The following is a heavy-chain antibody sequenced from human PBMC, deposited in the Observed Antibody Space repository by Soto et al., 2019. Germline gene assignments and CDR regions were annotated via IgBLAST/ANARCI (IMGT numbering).Heavy chain of an antibody. CDR3: AKDPLYFGDPP. J-gene: IGHJ4*02. D-gene: IGHD3-10*01. CDR2: IGSRGESYAT. Sequence: GGSLRLSCAASGFTFGASALQWVRQASGKGLEWLGRIGSRGESYATTYDVSAKGRFTISRDDSKKTAYLQMNSLRADDTAVYYCAKDPLYFGDPPWGQGTLVTVSS. V-gene: IGHV3-73*01. CDR1: GFTFGASA.